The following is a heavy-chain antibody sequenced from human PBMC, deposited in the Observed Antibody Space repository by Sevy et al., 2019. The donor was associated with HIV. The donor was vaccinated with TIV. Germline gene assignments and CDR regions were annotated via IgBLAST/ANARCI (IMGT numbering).Heavy chain of an antibody. CDR1: GGSISSSSYY. J-gene: IGHJ4*02. Sequence: ETLSLTCTVSGGSISSSSYYWGWIRQPPGKGLEWIGSIYYSGSTYYNPSLKSRVTISVDTSKNQFSLKLSSVNAADTAVYYCARLSLATVFDYWGQGTLVTVSS. CDR2: IYYSGST. CDR3: ARLSLATVFDY. D-gene: IGHD4-17*01. V-gene: IGHV4-39*01.